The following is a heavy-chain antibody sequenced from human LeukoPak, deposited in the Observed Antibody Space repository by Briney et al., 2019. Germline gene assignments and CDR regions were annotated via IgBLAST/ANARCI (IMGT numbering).Heavy chain of an antibody. CDR3: ARAIAVAGKYYFDF. D-gene: IGHD6-19*01. CDR2: INNDGTNT. J-gene: IGHJ4*02. CDR1: GFTFSSYW. Sequence: GGSLRLSCEASGFTFSSYWMHWVRQAPGKGLVWVSRINNDGTNTLYADSVRGRFTISRDNGKNTLYLQMNSLTAEDTAVYYCARAIAVAGKYYFDFWGQGTLVTVSS. V-gene: IGHV3-74*01.